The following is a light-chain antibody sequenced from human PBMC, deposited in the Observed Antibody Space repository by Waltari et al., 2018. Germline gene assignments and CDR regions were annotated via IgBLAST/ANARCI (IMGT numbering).Light chain of an antibody. CDR2: GAS. V-gene: IGKV3-20*01. CDR3: QHYVRTWA. Sequence: ENVLTQSPGTPSLSPGESATLSCRASQSVGSNYLAWYQQRPGQAPRLLIYGASSIATGIPGRFSGSGSGTDFTLSISRLEPEDFAVYYCQHYVRTWAFGQGTKVEIK. J-gene: IGKJ1*01. CDR1: QSVGSNY.